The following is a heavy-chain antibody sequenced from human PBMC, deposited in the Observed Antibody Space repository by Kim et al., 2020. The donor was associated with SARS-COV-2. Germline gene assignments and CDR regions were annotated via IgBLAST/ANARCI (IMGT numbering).Heavy chain of an antibody. CDR3: ATRGDSGWHYFDY. Sequence: ASVKVSCKASGYTFTSYNIVWLRQAPGQGLEWMGWVNTNTGNPTFARGFTGRFVFSLDTAATTAYLQISSLQAEDTAVYYCATRGDSGWHYFDYWGQGTLVTVSS. V-gene: IGHV7-4-1*02. J-gene: IGHJ4*02. D-gene: IGHD6-19*01. CDR2: VNTNTGNP. CDR1: GYTFTSYN.